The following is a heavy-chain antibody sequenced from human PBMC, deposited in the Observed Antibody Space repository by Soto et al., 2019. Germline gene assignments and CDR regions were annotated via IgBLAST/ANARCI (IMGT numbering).Heavy chain of an antibody. CDR1: GFTFSTYD. D-gene: IGHD3-16*01. CDR2: IGDSSDNT. V-gene: IGHV3-23*01. J-gene: IGHJ4*02. CDR3: AKDRTGHSGLGQLWDY. Sequence: HPWGSLRLSCAASGFTFSTYDMSSVHHNTGKGLEWISTIGDSSDNTFYADSVRGRFTISRDNSKNTLYLQMNSLRAEDTTMYYCAKDRTGHSGLGQLWDYVGQGVLVTVSS.